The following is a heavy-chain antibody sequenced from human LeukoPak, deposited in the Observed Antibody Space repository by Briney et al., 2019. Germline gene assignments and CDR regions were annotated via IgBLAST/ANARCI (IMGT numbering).Heavy chain of an antibody. CDR3: ASPPQYDIPYGMDV. J-gene: IGHJ6*02. D-gene: IGHD2-8*01. CDR2: ISSSSSYI. V-gene: IGHV3-21*01. Sequence: GGPPRLSCAASGFTFSSYSMNWVRQAPGKGLEWVSSISSSSSYIYYADSVRGRFTISRDNAKNSLYLQMNSLRAEDTAVYYCASPPQYDIPYGMDVWGQGTTVTVSS. CDR1: GFTFSSYS.